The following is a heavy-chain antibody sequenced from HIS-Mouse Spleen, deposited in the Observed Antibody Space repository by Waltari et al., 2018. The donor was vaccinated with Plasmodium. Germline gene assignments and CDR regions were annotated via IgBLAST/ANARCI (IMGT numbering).Heavy chain of an antibody. CDR2: IYIGGST. Sequence: EVQLVESGGGLIQPGGSLRLSCAASGFTVSSNYMSWVRQAPGKGLEWVLVIYIGGSTYYADSVKGRFTISRDNSKNTLYLQMNSLRAEDTAVYYCARGMKSSSSAFDIWGQGTMVTVSS. J-gene: IGHJ3*02. CDR3: ARGMKSSSSAFDI. D-gene: IGHD6-6*01. CDR1: GFTVSSNY. V-gene: IGHV3-53*01.